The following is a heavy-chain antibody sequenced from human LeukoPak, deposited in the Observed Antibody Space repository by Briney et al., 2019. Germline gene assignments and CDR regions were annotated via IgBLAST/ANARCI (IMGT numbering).Heavy chain of an antibody. Sequence: QAGGSLRLPCAASGFNFSTYAMHWVRQAPGKGLEWVAIISYDGSNKYYADSVKGRFTISRDNSKNTLYLQMNSLRAEDTAVYYCARAYSNIWREDFDYWGQGTLVTVSS. J-gene: IGHJ4*02. CDR3: ARAYSNIWREDFDY. CDR2: ISYDGSNK. V-gene: IGHV3-30-3*01. D-gene: IGHD6-13*01. CDR1: GFNFSTYA.